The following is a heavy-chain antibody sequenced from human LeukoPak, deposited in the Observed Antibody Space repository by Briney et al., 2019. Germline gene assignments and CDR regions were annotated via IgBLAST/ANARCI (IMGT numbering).Heavy chain of an antibody. J-gene: IGHJ6*02. V-gene: IGHV3-7*01. CDR2: TKQDGSEK. Sequence: SGGSLRLSCAASGFTFSSYWMSWVRQAPGKGLEWVANTKQDGSEKYYVGSVKGRFTISRDNAKNSLYLQMNSLRAEDTAVYYCARETGSVLRFLEWLSPDYYYGMDVWGQGTTVTVSS. CDR3: ARETGSVLRFLEWLSPDYYYGMDV. CDR1: GFTFSSYW. D-gene: IGHD3-3*01.